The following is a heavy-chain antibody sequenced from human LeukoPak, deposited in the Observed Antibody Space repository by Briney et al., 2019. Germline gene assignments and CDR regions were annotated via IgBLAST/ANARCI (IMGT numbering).Heavy chain of an antibody. D-gene: IGHD3-22*01. CDR1: GGTFSSYA. Sequence: SVKVSCKASGGTFSSYAISWVRQAPGQGLEWMGRIIPILGIANYAQKFQGRVTITADKSTSTAYMELSSLRSEDMAVYYCARAPYYYDSSGYLGAFDIWGQGTMVTVSS. J-gene: IGHJ3*02. CDR3: ARAPYYYDSSGYLGAFDI. CDR2: IIPILGIA. V-gene: IGHV1-69*04.